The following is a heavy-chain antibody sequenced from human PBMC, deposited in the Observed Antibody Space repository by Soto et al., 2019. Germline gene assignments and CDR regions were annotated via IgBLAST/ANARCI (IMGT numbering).Heavy chain of an antibody. D-gene: IGHD3-22*01. CDR2: ISGSGGST. CDR1: GFTFSSYA. CDR3: AKVPIPYYYDSSGYYG. J-gene: IGHJ4*02. Sequence: PGGSLRLSCAASGFTFSSYAMSWVRQAPGKGLEWVSAISGSGGSTYYADSVKGRFTISRDNSKNTLYLQMNSLRAEDTAVYYCAKVPIPYYYDSSGYYGWGQGTLVTVSS. V-gene: IGHV3-23*01.